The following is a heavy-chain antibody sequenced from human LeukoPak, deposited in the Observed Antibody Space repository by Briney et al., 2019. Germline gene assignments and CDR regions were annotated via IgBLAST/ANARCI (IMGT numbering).Heavy chain of an antibody. V-gene: IGHV1-46*01. CDR2: INPSGGST. Sequence: ASVKVSCKASGGTFSSYAISWVRQAPGQGLEWMGIINPSGGSTSYAQKFQGRVTMTRDTSTSTVYMELSSLRSEDTAVYYCARGQNWGPFDYWGQGTLVTVSS. CDR3: ARGQNWGPFDY. CDR1: GGTFSSYA. J-gene: IGHJ4*02. D-gene: IGHD7-27*01.